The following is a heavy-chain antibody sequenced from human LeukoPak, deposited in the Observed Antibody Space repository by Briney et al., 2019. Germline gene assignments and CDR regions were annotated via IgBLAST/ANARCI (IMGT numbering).Heavy chain of an antibody. CDR3: ARGFTHSSDAFDI. V-gene: IGHV3-21*01. Sequence: GGSLRLSCAASGFTFSSYSMNWVRQAPGKGLEWVSSIISSSYIYYADSVKGRFTISRDNAKNSLYLQMNSLRAEDTAVYYCARGFTHSSDAFDIWGQGTMVTVSS. D-gene: IGHD3-22*01. CDR1: GFTFSSYS. J-gene: IGHJ3*02. CDR2: IISSSYI.